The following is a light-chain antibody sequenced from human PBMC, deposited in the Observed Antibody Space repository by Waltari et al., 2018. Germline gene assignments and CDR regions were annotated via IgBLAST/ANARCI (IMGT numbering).Light chain of an antibody. J-gene: IGLJ3*02. Sequence: SFELTQTSSLSVSPGQTVRITCSGDVLANKYARWFQQKPGQAPVLIISRDTERPSGIPERFSGSSSGTTVPLTIRGAQAEDEADYYCYAAAYNNLGVFGGGTNVTVL. V-gene: IGLV3-27*01. CDR3: YAAAYNNLGV. CDR2: RDT. CDR1: VLANKY.